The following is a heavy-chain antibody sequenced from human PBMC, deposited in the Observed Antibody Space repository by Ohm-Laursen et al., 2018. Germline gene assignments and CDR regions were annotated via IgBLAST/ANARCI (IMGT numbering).Heavy chain of an antibody. J-gene: IGHJ4*02. CDR2: IYTTGST. CDR1: DGSISIYY. CDR3: ARDRGGAVDY. V-gene: IGHV4-4*07. Sequence: SETLSLTCTVSDGSISIYYWHWIRQPAGKGLEWIGRIYTTGSTNYNPSLKSRVTMSIDTSTNQFSLKLSSVTAADTALYYCARDRGGAVDYWGQGTLVTVSS. D-gene: IGHD1-26*01.